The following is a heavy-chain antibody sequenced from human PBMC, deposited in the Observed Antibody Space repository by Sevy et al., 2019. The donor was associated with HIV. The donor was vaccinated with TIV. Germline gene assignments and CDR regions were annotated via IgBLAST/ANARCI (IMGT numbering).Heavy chain of an antibody. V-gene: IGHV1-46*01. Sequence: ASVKVSCKASGYTFTSYYMHWVRQAPGQGLEWMGIINPSGGSTSYAQKFQGRVTMTRDTSTSTVYMELSSLRSEDSAVFYCARDRDVTFGGGDAFDIWGQGTMVTVSS. D-gene: IGHD3-10*01. J-gene: IGHJ3*02. CDR3: ARDRDVTFGGGDAFDI. CDR1: GYTFTSYY. CDR2: INPSGGST.